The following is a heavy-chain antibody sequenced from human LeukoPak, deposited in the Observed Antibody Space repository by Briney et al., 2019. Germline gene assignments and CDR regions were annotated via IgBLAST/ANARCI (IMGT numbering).Heavy chain of an antibody. CDR3: ARQSWAYYDILTAEGAFDI. Sequence: GESLKISCKGSGYSFTSYWIGWVLQMPGKGLEWMGIIYPGDSDTRYSPSFQGQVTISADKSISTAYLQWSSLKASDTAMYYCARQSWAYYDILTAEGAFDIWGQGTMVTVSS. CDR2: IYPGDSDT. CDR1: GYSFTSYW. D-gene: IGHD3-9*01. J-gene: IGHJ3*02. V-gene: IGHV5-51*01.